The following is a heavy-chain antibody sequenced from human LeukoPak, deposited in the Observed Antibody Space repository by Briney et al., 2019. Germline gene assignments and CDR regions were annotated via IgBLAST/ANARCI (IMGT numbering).Heavy chain of an antibody. Sequence: SETLSLTCTVSGSSISSYYWSWIRQPPGKGLEWIGYIYTSGSTNYNPSLKSRVTISVDTSKNQFSLKLSSVTAADTAVYYCARHVPTYYYDSSWIDPWGQGTLVTVSS. D-gene: IGHD3-22*01. CDR3: ARHVPTYYYDSSWIDP. CDR1: GSSISSYY. J-gene: IGHJ5*02. CDR2: IYTSGST. V-gene: IGHV4-4*09.